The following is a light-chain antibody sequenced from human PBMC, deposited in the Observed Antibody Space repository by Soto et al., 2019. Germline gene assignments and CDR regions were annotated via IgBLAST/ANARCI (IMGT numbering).Light chain of an antibody. J-gene: IGKJ1*01. CDR3: KQYNKWTPWT. CDR2: AVS. CDR1: QSVRNN. Sequence: EIVMTQSPVTLSVSPGEGATLFCRASQSVRNNLAWYQQKPGLAPGLLIYAVSTSATGVPARVSGNGSETEFTLTISGLHSDDCALYYCKQYNKWTPWTFGQGTKVEIQ. V-gene: IGKV3-15*01.